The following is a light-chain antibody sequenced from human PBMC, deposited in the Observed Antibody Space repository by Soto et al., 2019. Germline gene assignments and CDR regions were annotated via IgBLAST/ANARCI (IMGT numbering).Light chain of an antibody. J-gene: IGLJ1*01. CDR3: AAWDDSLNAYV. CDR2: FYD. Sequence: QAVVTQPSSASGTPGQRVTISCSGSSSNIATNTVNWYQHLPGTAPKLLIYFYDQRPSGVPDRFSASKSGTSASLAISELQSDDEADYYCAAWDDSLNAYVFGTGTKLTVL. CDR1: SSNIATNT. V-gene: IGLV1-44*01.